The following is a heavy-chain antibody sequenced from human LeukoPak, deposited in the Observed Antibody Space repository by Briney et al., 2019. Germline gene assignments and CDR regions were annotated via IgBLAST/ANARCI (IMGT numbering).Heavy chain of an antibody. Sequence: ASVKVSCKASGYTFTGYYMHWVRQAPGQGLEGMGWINPNSGDTNYAQKFQGRVTMTRDTSINTAYMELSRLRSDDTAVYYCAVGIAAAGGADYWGQGTLVTVSS. V-gene: IGHV1-2*02. CDR1: GYTFTGYY. CDR2: INPNSGDT. J-gene: IGHJ4*02. D-gene: IGHD6-13*01. CDR3: AVGIAAAGGADY.